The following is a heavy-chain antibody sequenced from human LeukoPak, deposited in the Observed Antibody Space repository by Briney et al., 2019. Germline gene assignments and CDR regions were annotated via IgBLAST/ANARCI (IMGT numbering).Heavy chain of an antibody. V-gene: IGHV3-15*01. CDR3: TTDTAWEDYGGNPNLDY. CDR1: GFTFSNAR. D-gene: IGHD4-23*01. J-gene: IGHJ4*02. CDR2: IKSKTDGGTT. Sequence: GGSLRLSCAASGFTFSNARMSWVRQAPGKGLEWVGRIKSKTDGGTTDYAAPVKGRFTISRDDSKNTLYLQMNSLKTEDTAVYYCTTDTAWEDYGGNPNLDYWGQGTLVTVSS.